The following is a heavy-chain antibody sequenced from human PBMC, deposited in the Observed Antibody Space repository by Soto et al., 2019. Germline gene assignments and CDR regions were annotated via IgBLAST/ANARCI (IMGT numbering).Heavy chain of an antibody. V-gene: IGHV1-18*01. Sequence: APVKVSCKGSGYTFTSYGISWLRQAPGQGLEWMGWISAYNGNTNYAQKLQGRVTMTTDTSTSTAYMELRSLRSDDTAVYYCAREYSSSSRAFDIWGQGTMVTVSS. J-gene: IGHJ3*02. CDR3: AREYSSSSRAFDI. CDR1: GYTFTSYG. D-gene: IGHD6-6*01. CDR2: ISAYNGNT.